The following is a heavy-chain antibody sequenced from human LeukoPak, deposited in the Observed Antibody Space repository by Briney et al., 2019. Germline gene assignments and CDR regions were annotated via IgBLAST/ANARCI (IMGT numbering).Heavy chain of an antibody. CDR2: ISYSANT. Sequence: SETLSLTCAVFGFPISSGFSWAWIRQSPGKGLEWIASISYSANTHYKPSLESRLFISADTSKNQFSVRLTSVTAADTAVYYCARVGAVPGIDPWGQGILVTVSS. CDR1: GFPISSGFS. CDR3: ARVGAVPGIDP. V-gene: IGHV4-38-2*01. D-gene: IGHD3-16*01. J-gene: IGHJ5*02.